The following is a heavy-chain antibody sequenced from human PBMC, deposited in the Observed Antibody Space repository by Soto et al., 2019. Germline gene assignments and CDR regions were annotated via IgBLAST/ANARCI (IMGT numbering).Heavy chain of an antibody. CDR3: AGVWFGEFVYYLAY. V-gene: IGHV1-18*01. D-gene: IGHD3-10*01. J-gene: IGHJ4*02. CDR1: GYTFTSYG. Sequence: QVQLVQSGAEVKKPGASVKVSCKASGYTFTSYGISWVRQAPGQGLEWMGWISAYNGNTNYAQKLQGRVTMTTETSTSTAYTELGILRSNDTAVYYWAGVWFGEFVYYLAYWGQGTLVTVSS. CDR2: ISAYNGNT.